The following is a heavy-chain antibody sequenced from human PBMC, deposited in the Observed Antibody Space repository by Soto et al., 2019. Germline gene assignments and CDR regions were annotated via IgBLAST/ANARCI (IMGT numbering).Heavy chain of an antibody. Sequence: VQLVESGGGVVQPGRSLRLSCAASGFTFSDYAMHWVRQAPGKGLEWVAVVSHDGRNTHYADSVKGRFTISRDSSKNTVSLDMTSPTADDPAVSYCATGGWRRMAKCAFTYWCEGAIVTVSS. CDR2: VSHDGRNT. D-gene: IGHD2-15*01. J-gene: IGHJ4*02. V-gene: IGHV3-30*03. CDR3: ATGGWRRMAKCAFTY. CDR1: GFTFSDYA.